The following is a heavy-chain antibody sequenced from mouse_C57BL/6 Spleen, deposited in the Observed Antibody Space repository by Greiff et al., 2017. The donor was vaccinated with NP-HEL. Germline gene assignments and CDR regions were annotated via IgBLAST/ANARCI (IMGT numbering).Heavy chain of an antibody. Sequence: QVQLQQSGAELARPGASVKLSCKASGYTFTSYGISWVKQSTGQGLEWIGEIYPRSGNTYYNEKFKGKATLTADKSSSTAYMELRSLTSEDSAVYFCARSGTTVVARYFDVWGTGTTVTVSS. V-gene: IGHV1-81*01. CDR2: IYPRSGNT. D-gene: IGHD1-1*01. CDR3: ARSGTTVVARYFDV. J-gene: IGHJ1*03. CDR1: GYTFTSYG.